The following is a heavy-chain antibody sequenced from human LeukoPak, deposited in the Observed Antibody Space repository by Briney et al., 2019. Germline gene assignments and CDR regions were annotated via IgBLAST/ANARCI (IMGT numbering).Heavy chain of an antibody. CDR3: ARAPDPYSSGWYCDY. Sequence: ASVKVSCKASGGTFSSYAISWVRQAPGQGLEWMGWISAYNGNTNYAQKLQGRVTMTTDTSTSTAYMELRSLRSDDTAVYYCARAPDPYSSGWYCDYWGQGTLVTVSS. CDR1: GGTFSSYA. J-gene: IGHJ4*02. V-gene: IGHV1-18*01. D-gene: IGHD6-19*01. CDR2: ISAYNGNT.